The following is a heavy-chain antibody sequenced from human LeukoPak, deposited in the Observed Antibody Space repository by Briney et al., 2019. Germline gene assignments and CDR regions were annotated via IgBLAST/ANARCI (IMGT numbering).Heavy chain of an antibody. CDR3: ARVEAAAGRVFDY. Sequence: ASVKVSCKASGYTFTSYDINWVRQATGQGLEWMGWMNPNSGNTSYAQKFQGRVTMTRDTSTSTVYMELSSLRSEDTAVYYCARVEAAAGRVFDYWGQGTLVTVSS. CDR1: GYTFTSYD. J-gene: IGHJ4*02. CDR2: MNPNSGNT. D-gene: IGHD6-13*01. V-gene: IGHV1-8*01.